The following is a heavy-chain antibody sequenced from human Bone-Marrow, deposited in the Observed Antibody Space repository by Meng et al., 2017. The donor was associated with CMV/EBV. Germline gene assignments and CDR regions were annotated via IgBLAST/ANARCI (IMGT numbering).Heavy chain of an antibody. Sequence: GESLKISCVASGFTFSTYWMSWVRQAPGKGLEWVGFIRSKAYGGTTEYAASVKGRFTISRDDSKSIAYLQMNSLKTEDTAVYYCTREDSSPPYYYYGMDVWGQGTTVTVSS. CDR1: GFTFSTYW. J-gene: IGHJ6*02. CDR3: TREDSSPPYYYYGMDV. V-gene: IGHV3-49*04. D-gene: IGHD6-13*01. CDR2: IRSKAYGGTT.